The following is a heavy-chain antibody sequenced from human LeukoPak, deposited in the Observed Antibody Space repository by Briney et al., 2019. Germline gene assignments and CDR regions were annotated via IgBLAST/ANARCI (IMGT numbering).Heavy chain of an antibody. Sequence: PSATLSLTCTVSGGSVSTINSYWGWIRQPPGKGLEWIGNVYYSGRANYSPSLRSRVTMSVDTSKNRFSLKMTSVTAADTAVYFCARLRKGRYFDYFFEKWGQGTLVTVSS. CDR1: GGSVSTINSY. CDR2: VYYSGRA. J-gene: IGHJ4*02. V-gene: IGHV4-39*02. CDR3: ARLRKGRYFDYFFEK. D-gene: IGHD3-9*01.